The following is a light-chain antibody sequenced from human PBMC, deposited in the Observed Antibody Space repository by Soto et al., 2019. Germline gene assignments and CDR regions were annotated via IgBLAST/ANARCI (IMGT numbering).Light chain of an antibody. CDR1: QSVSSSY. V-gene: IGKV3-20*01. J-gene: IGKJ1*01. Sequence: EIVLTQSPGTLSLSPGGRATLSCRASQSVSSSYLAWYQQKPGQAPRLLIYGASSRATGIPDRFSGSGSGTDFTLTISRLEPEDFAVYYCQQYGSSPWTFGQGTTVAIK. CDR3: QQYGSSPWT. CDR2: GAS.